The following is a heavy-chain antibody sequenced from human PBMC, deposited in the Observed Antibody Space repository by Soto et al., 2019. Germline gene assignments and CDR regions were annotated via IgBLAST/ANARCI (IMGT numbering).Heavy chain of an antibody. CDR2: MSISGEKT. CDR3: ARWSGYGDL. Sequence: LRLSCAASGFIFSDYSMAWVRQTPEKGLEWVSGMSISGEKTFYADSVNGRFTVSRDSSKNTVYLQMNSLRVEDTAVYYCARWSGYGDLWGQGTLVTVSS. D-gene: IGHD5-12*01. J-gene: IGHJ4*02. V-gene: IGHV3-23*01. CDR1: GFIFSDYS.